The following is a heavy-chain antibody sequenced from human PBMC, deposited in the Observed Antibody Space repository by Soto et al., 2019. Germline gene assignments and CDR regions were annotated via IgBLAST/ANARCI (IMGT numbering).Heavy chain of an antibody. CDR2: ISSSSSYI. D-gene: IGHD5-12*01. CDR1: GFTFSSYS. J-gene: IGHJ6*02. CDR3: AASLWCLRGHGARVYYYYGMDV. Sequence: EVQLVESGGGLVKPGGSLRLSCAASGFTFSSYSMNWVRQAPGKGLEWVSSISSSSSYIYYADSVKGRFTISRDNAKNSQYLQMNGLRAEYTAVYYCAASLWCLRGHGARVYYYYGMDVWGQGTTVTVSS. V-gene: IGHV3-21*01.